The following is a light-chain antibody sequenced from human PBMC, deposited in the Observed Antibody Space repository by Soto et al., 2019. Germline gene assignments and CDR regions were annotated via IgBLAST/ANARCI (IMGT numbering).Light chain of an antibody. Sequence: EIVLTQSPVTLSLSPGERATLSCRASQSVRSYLAWYQQKHGQAPRLLIYDASNRATGIPARFSGSGSGTDFTLTISSLEPEDFAVYYCQQRSNWPLTFGGGTKVDIK. CDR3: QQRSNWPLT. CDR1: QSVRSY. CDR2: DAS. J-gene: IGKJ4*01. V-gene: IGKV3-11*01.